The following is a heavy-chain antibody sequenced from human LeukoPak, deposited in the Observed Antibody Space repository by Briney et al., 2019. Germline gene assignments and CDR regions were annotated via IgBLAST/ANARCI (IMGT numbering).Heavy chain of an antibody. CDR2: ISYDGGNK. D-gene: IGHD6-13*01. V-gene: IGHV3-30-3*01. Sequence: GGSLRLSCAASGFTFSSYAMHWVRQAPGNGLEWMALISYDGGNKYYADSVKGRFTISRDNSKNTLYLQMNSLRVEDTAMFYCARADVISTAGSLVYWGQGTLVTISS. J-gene: IGHJ4*02. CDR1: GFTFSSYA. CDR3: ARADVISTAGSLVY.